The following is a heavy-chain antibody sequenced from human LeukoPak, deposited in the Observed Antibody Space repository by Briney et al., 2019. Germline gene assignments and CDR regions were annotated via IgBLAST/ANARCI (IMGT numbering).Heavy chain of an antibody. Sequence: ASVKVSCKASGFTFTSSAMQWVRQARGQRLEWIGWIVVGSGNANYAQKFQERVTITRDMSTSTAYMELSSLRSEDTAVYYCAGILDAFDIWGQGTMVTVSS. V-gene: IGHV1-58*02. CDR1: GFTFTSSA. J-gene: IGHJ3*02. CDR2: IVVGSGNA. CDR3: AGILDAFDI.